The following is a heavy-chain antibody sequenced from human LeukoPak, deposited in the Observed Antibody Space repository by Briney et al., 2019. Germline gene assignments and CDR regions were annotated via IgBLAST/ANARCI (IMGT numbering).Heavy chain of an antibody. D-gene: IGHD6-19*01. Sequence: GGSLRLSCAASGFTFSNYDIHWVRQAPGKGLEWVAFIRYDGSNKYYADSVKGRFTISRDNSKNTLYLQMNSLRAEDTAVYYCAKRISSGWYYFDYWGQGTLVTVSS. J-gene: IGHJ4*02. CDR2: IRYDGSNK. V-gene: IGHV3-30*02. CDR3: AKRISSGWYYFDY. CDR1: GFTFSNYD.